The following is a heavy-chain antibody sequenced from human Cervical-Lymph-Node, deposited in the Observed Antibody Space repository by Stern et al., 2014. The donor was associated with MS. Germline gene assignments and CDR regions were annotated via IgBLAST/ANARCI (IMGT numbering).Heavy chain of an antibody. CDR1: GFRFTDYY. CDR2: INPKNGDT. CDR3: GRGIKTFDP. Sequence: QVQLVQSGAEVKKPGASVTVSCETSGFRFTDYYIHWVRPAPGQGLECMGRINPKNGDTHSAQKFQGRFTMTRDTSISTAYMELNSLKSDDTAMYYCGRGIKTFDPWGQGTLVTVSS. D-gene: IGHD5-24*01. V-gene: IGHV1-2*06. J-gene: IGHJ5*02.